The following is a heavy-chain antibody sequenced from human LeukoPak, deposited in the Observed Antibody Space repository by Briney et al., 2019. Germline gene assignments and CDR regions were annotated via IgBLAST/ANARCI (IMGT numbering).Heavy chain of an antibody. CDR1: GFTFSSYA. Sequence: GGSLRLSCAASGFTFSSYAMSWVRQAPGKGLEWVAVISYDGSNKYYADSVKGRFTISRDNSKNTLYLQMNSLRAEDTAVYYCARQETPIGGLYFDYWGQGTLVTVSS. CDR3: ARQETPIGGLYFDY. V-gene: IGHV3-30*04. J-gene: IGHJ4*02. CDR2: ISYDGSNK. D-gene: IGHD3-16*01.